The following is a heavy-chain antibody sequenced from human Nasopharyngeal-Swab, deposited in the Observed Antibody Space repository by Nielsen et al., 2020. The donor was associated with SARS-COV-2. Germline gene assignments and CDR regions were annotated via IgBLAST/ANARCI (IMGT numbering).Heavy chain of an antibody. CDR2: IYWDDDK. V-gene: IGHV2-5*02. CDR1: GFSLSTSGVG. J-gene: IGHJ4*02. D-gene: IGHD3-16*02. Sequence: SGPTLVKPTQTLTLTCTFSGFSLSTSGVGVGWIRQPPGKALEWLALIYWDDDKRYSPSLKSRLTITKDTSKNQVVLTMTNMDPVDTATYYCAHRLIPDDYVWGSYRRTYYFDYWGQGTLVTVSS. CDR3: AHRLIPDDYVWGSYRRTYYFDY.